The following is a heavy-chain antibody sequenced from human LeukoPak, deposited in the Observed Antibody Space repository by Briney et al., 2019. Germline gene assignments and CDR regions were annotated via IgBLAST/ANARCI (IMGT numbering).Heavy chain of an antibody. Sequence: PSETLSLTCAVYGGSFSGYYWSWIRQPPGKGLEWIGEINHSGSTNYNPSLKSRVTISVDTSKNQFSLKLSSVTAADTAVYYCVGGVITARYYYGMDVWGQGTTVTVSS. CDR2: INHSGST. CDR3: VGGVITARYYYGMDV. CDR1: GGSFSGYY. J-gene: IGHJ6*02. V-gene: IGHV4-34*01. D-gene: IGHD3-22*01.